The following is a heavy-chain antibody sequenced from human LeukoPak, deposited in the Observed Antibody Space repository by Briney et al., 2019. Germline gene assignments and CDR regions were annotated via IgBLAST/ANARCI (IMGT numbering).Heavy chain of an antibody. J-gene: IGHJ4*02. CDR3: ARHVVPYDSTSSYDY. Sequence: PSETLSLTCTVSGGSISRYYWSWIRQPPGKGLEWTAYIYYSGSTNYNPSLKSRVTISVDTSKNQFSLKVSSVTAADTAVYYCARHVVPYDSTSSYDYWGQGTLVTVSS. D-gene: IGHD6-6*01. CDR1: GGSISRYY. V-gene: IGHV4-59*08. CDR2: IYYSGST.